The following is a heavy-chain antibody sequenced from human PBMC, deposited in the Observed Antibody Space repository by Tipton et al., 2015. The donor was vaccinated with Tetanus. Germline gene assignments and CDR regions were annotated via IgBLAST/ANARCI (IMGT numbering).Heavy chain of an antibody. J-gene: IGHJ5*02. Sequence: TLSLSCAVYGGSFSGYYWSWIRQPPGKGLEWIAYVSSSGRTNYNPSLKSRVTISVDTSSSQFSLRLTSVTAADTAFYYCTRHVVEAVPRWFDPWGQGTLVTVSS. CDR2: VSSSGRT. CDR3: TRHVVEAVPRWFDP. D-gene: IGHD2-2*01. CDR1: GGSFSGYY. V-gene: IGHV4-59*08.